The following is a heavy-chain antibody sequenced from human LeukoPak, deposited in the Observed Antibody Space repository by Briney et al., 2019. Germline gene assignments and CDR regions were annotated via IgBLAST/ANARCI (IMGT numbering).Heavy chain of an antibody. V-gene: IGHV5-51*01. CDR3: ARAYCGGDCYSPANNWFDP. CDR1: GYSFTSYW. Sequence: GESLKISCKGSGYSFTSYWIGWVRQMAGKGLEWMGIIYPGDSDTRYSPSFQGQVTISADKSISTAYLQWSSLKASDTAMYYCARAYCGGDCYSPANNWFDPWGQGTLVTVSS. D-gene: IGHD2-21*02. J-gene: IGHJ5*02. CDR2: IYPGDSDT.